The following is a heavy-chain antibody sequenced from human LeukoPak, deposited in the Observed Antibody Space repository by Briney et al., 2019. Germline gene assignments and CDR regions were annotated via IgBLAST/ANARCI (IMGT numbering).Heavy chain of an antibody. CDR1: GGSISSGSYY. Sequence: KPSETLSLTCTVSGGSISSGSYYWSWIRQPAGKGLEWIGRIYTSGSTNYNPSLKSRDTISVDTSKNQFSLKLSSVTAADTAVYYCASRDSSSSIDYWGQGTLVTVSS. CDR3: ASRDSSSSIDY. CDR2: IYTSGST. V-gene: IGHV4-61*02. J-gene: IGHJ4*02. D-gene: IGHD6-13*01.